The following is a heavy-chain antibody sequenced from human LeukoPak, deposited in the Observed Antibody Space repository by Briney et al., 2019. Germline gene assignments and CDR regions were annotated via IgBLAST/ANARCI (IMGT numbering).Heavy chain of an antibody. Sequence: SVKVSCKASGGTFSSYAISWVRQAPGQGLEWMGGIISIFGTANYAQKFQGRVTITADESTSTAYMELSSLRSEDTAVYYCARGSPGSHYDILTGYYGMDVWGQGTTVTVSS. CDR2: IISIFGTA. CDR3: ARGSPGSHYDILTGYYGMDV. CDR1: GGTFSSYA. V-gene: IGHV1-69*13. D-gene: IGHD3-9*01. J-gene: IGHJ6*02.